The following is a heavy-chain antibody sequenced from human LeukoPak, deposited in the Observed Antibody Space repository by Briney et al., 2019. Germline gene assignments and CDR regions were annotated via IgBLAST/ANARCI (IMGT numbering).Heavy chain of an antibody. CDR3: AGDQGGSAHRHAFDI. J-gene: IGHJ3*02. Sequence: KPSETLSLTCAVYGGSFSGYYWSWIRQPPGKGLEWIGEINHSGSTNYNPSLKSRVTISVDTSKNQFSLNLSSVTAADTAVYYCAGDQGGSAHRHAFDIWGQGTLVTVSS. CDR2: INHSGST. CDR1: GGSFSGYY. D-gene: IGHD1-26*01. V-gene: IGHV4-34*01.